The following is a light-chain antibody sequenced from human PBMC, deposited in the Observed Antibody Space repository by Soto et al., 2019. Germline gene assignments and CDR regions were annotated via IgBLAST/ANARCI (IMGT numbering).Light chain of an antibody. J-gene: IGLJ3*02. CDR1: SSDIGTYNF. CDR2: EVS. CDR3: SSYAATSTLV. Sequence: QSALTQPASVSGSPGQSITMSCTGSSSDIGTYNFVSWYQQHAGKAPRLILYEVSNRPSGVSSRFSGSKSGNSASLTISGLQPEDEAHYFCSSYAATSTLVFVGGTKLTVL. V-gene: IGLV2-14*01.